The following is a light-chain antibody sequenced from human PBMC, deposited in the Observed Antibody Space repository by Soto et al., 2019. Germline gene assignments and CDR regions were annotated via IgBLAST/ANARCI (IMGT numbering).Light chain of an antibody. J-gene: IGKJ4*01. Sequence: EIVLTQSPGTLSLSPGERGTLSCRASQSVTSNFLGWYQQKPGQAPRLLIYGASTRATGIPDRFSGSGSGTDFALTVSRLEAEDFAIYYCHQYGSSPLTFGGGTKVEI. V-gene: IGKV3-20*01. CDR2: GAS. CDR3: HQYGSSPLT. CDR1: QSVTSNF.